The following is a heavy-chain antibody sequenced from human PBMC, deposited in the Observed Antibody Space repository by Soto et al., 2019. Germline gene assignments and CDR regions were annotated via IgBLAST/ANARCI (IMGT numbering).Heavy chain of an antibody. CDR1: GFTFSNAW. CDR3: TTDLYYDFWSGYRDMFDP. D-gene: IGHD3-3*01. CDR2: IKSKTDGGTT. V-gene: IGHV3-15*01. J-gene: IGHJ5*02. Sequence: PGVSLRLSCAASGFTFSNAWMSWVRQAPGKGLEWVGRIKSKTDGGTTDYAAPVKGRFTTSRDDSKNTLYLQMNSLKTEDTAVYYCTTDLYYDFWSGYRDMFDPWGQGTLVTVSS.